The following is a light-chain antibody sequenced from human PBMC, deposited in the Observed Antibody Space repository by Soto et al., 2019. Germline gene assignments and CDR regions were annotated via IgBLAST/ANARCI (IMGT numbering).Light chain of an antibody. J-gene: IGKJ2*01. CDR3: QQYDSSPPKYT. V-gene: IGKV3-20*01. Sequence: EIVLTQSPGTLSLSPGERATLSCRTSQSVSSSYLAWYQQKPGQAPRLLIYGASNRATDIPDRFSGSGSVTDFTLTISRLEPEDFAVYYCQQYDSSPPKYTFGQGTKLEIK. CDR2: GAS. CDR1: QSVSSSY.